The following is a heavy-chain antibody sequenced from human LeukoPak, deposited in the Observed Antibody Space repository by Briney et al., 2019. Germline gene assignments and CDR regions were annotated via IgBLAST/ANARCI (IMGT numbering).Heavy chain of an antibody. Sequence: GGSLRLSCAASGLTFSSYCMNWVRQAPGKGLEWVSFISSSSSYIYYADSVKGRFTISRDNAKNSLYLQMSSLRAEDTAVYYCAELGITMIGGVWGKGTTVTISS. V-gene: IGHV3-21*01. CDR1: GLTFSSYC. J-gene: IGHJ6*04. D-gene: IGHD3-10*02. CDR2: ISSSSSYI. CDR3: AELGITMIGGV.